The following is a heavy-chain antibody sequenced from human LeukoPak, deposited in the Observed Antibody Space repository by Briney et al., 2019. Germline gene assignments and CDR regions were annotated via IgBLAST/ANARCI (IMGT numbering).Heavy chain of an antibody. CDR1: GFTFSSDA. CDR2: ISNDGSNN. V-gene: IGHV3-30-3*01. Sequence: GGSLRLSCAASGFTFSSDAMHWVRQAPGEGLEWVAFISNDGSNNNYAESVKGRFTTSRDNSKNTLYQQMNSLRAEDTAVYYCARGALVAVAGTKYFDYWGQGTLVTVSS. D-gene: IGHD6-19*01. CDR3: ARGALVAVAGTKYFDY. J-gene: IGHJ4*02.